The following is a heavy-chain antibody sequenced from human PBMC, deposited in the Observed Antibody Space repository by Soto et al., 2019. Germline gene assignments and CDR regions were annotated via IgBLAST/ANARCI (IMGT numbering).Heavy chain of an antibody. V-gene: IGHV1-69*12. CDR3: ARGIVTGSEYNYYYYGLDV. CDR2: IIPIFGTT. D-gene: IGHD1-1*01. CDR1: GGTFNSYA. J-gene: IGHJ6*02. Sequence: QVQLVQSGAEVKMPGSSVKVSCKASGGTFNSYAIDWVRQAPGQGLEWMGGIIPIFGTTNYPQKLQGRVKLTADESTRPGSMELSTVRSEDTAVYYCARGIVTGSEYNYYYYGLDVWGQGTTVTVSS.